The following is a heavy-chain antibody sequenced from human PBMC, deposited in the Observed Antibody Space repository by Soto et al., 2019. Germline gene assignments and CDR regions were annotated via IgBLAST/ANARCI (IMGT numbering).Heavy chain of an antibody. CDR1: GGSLSSGAYY. CDR3: ARHPTVTEYYFDY. CDR2: IYYSGST. Sequence: PSETLSLTCTVSGGSLSSGAYYWSWIRQHPGKGLEWIGYIYYSGSTYYNPSLESRVTLSVDTSTNQFSLKLSSVTAADTAVYYCARHPTVTEYYFDYWGQGTLVTVSS. D-gene: IGHD4-17*01. J-gene: IGHJ4*02. V-gene: IGHV4-31*03.